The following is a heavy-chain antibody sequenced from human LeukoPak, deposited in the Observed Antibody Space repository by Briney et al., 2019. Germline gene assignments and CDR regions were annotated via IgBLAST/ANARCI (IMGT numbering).Heavy chain of an antibody. CDR3: STGSGHAFDI. CDR2: INSDGSST. J-gene: IGHJ3*02. Sequence: PGGSLRLSCAASGFTFSSYWMHWVRQVPGKGLVWVSRINSDGSSTSYADSVKGRFTISRDNAKNTLYVQMKSLRAEDTAVYYCSTGSGHAFDIWGRGTMVTVSS. D-gene: IGHD3-10*01. CDR1: GFTFSSYW. V-gene: IGHV3-74*01.